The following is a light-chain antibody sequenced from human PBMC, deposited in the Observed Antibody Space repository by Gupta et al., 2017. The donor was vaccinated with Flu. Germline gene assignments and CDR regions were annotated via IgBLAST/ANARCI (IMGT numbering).Light chain of an antibody. CDR2: GAS. J-gene: IGKJ2*03. CDR1: QSVHSY. CDR3: QQYNNWPGYS. Sequence: EIVMTQSPATLSVSPGERATLSCRASQSVHSYLAWYQQKPGQAPRLHIYGASTRATGIPARFSGSGSGTEFTLTISSLQSEDFGVYYCQQYNNWPGYSFGQGTKLEIK. V-gene: IGKV3-15*01.